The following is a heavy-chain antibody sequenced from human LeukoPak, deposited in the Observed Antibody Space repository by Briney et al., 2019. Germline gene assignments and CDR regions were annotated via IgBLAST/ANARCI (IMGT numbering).Heavy chain of an antibody. CDR3: ARVGNKWELDNWFDP. V-gene: IGHV4-4*02. J-gene: IGHJ5*02. D-gene: IGHD1-26*01. Sequence: SGTLSLTCAVSGGAISSSNWWSWVHQPPGKGLEWIGEIFHSGSTNYNPSLKSRVTISVDKSKNQFSLKLNSVTAADTAVYYCARVGNKWELDNWFDPWGQGTLVTVSS. CDR2: IFHSGST. CDR1: GGAISSSNW.